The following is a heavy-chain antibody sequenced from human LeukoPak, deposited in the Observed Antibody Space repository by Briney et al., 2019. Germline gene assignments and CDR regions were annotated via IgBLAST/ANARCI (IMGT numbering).Heavy chain of an antibody. CDR3: ARVGQYCSGGSCYHSADY. CDR1: GFTFSSYS. V-gene: IGHV3-21*01. Sequence: GGSLRLSCAASGFTFSSYSMNWVRQAPGKGLEWVSSISSSSSYIYYADSVKGRFTISRDNAKNSLYLQMNSLRAEDTAVYYCARVGQYCSGGSCYHSADYWGQGTLVAVSS. CDR2: ISSSSSYI. J-gene: IGHJ4*02. D-gene: IGHD2-15*01.